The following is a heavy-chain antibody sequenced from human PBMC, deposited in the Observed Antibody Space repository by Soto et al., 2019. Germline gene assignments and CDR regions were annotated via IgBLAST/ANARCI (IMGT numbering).Heavy chain of an antibody. D-gene: IGHD1-7*01. V-gene: IGHV1-69*06. CDR1: GGTFSNYV. Sequence: QVQLVQSGAAVQKPGSSVKVSCKASGGTFSNYVVNWVRQAPGQGLEWMGRIIPISGAATYAQKFQGRVTITADKSTSTSYMELSSLRSEDTAVYYCARDMTRTVVPYFDFWGQGTLVTVSS. CDR3: ARDMTRTVVPYFDF. J-gene: IGHJ4*02. CDR2: IIPISGAA.